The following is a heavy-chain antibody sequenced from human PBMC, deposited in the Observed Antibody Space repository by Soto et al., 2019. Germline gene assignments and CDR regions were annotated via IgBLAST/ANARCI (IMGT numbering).Heavy chain of an antibody. D-gene: IGHD2-2*01. CDR3: ARDAAPRPPIDIVVVQAGFDY. V-gene: IGHV3-23*01. Sequence: PGGSLRLSCAASGFTFSSYAMSWVRQAPGKGLEWVSAIIGSGGSTYYADSVKGGFTISRDKTKNTLYLQMNSQRAEDTAVYYCARDAAPRPPIDIVVVQAGFDYWGQGPLVTVSS. CDR2: IIGSGGST. CDR1: GFTFSSYA. J-gene: IGHJ4*02.